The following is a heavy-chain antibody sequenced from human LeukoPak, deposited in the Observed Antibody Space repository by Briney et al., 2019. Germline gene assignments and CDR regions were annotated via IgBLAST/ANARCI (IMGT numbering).Heavy chain of an antibody. CDR3: ARDYSRDGFDI. D-gene: IGHD2-21*01. CDR2: IYNSGTT. V-gene: IGHV4-59*13. J-gene: IGHJ3*02. Sequence: SETLSLTCSVSGDSISIYYGNWLRQPPGKGLEGIGNIYNSGTTTINPSLKSRVTMSVDTSKSQFSLKLSDVTPADTAFYYCARDYSRDGFDIWGQGKLVIVSS. CDR1: GDSISIYY.